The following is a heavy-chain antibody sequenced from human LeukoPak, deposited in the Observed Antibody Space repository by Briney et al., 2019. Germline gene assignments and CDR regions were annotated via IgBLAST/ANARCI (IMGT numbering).Heavy chain of an antibody. CDR1: GGTFSTYA. Sequence: ASVKVSCKVSGGTFSTYAISWVRQAPGQGLEWMGRIIPFVGVANYTQRFRGRVTITADESTSTTYMELSRLRSEDTAVYYCARESRAILSGYYIVARFDYWGQGTLVTVSS. CDR3: ARESRAILSGYYIVARFDY. CDR2: IIPFVGVA. V-gene: IGHV1-69*04. J-gene: IGHJ4*02. D-gene: IGHD3-9*01.